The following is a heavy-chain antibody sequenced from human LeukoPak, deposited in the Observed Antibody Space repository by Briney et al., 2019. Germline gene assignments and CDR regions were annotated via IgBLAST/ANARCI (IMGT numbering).Heavy chain of an antibody. D-gene: IGHD5-24*01. CDR2: ISDSGGST. V-gene: IGHV3-23*01. Sequence: GGSLRLSCAASGFTFSSYGMSWVRQAPGKELEWVSGISDSGGSTYYADSVKGRFTISRDNSKNTLYLQMNSLTAEDTAVYYCAKDPREGWLQSPYWGQGTLVTVSS. J-gene: IGHJ4*02. CDR3: AKDPREGWLQSPY. CDR1: GFTFSSYG.